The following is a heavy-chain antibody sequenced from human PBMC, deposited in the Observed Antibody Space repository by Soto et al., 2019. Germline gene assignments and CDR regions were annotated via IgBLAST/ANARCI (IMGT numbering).Heavy chain of an antibody. CDR3: AKDWGSSGWYNWFDP. V-gene: IGHV3-30*18. D-gene: IGHD6-13*01. Sequence: ESGGGVVQSGRSLRLSCAASGFTFSTSGMHWIRQAPGKGLEWVAMISHDGGATYYVDSVKGRFTISRDTDKNTLHLQMDSLRPEDTATYYCAKDWGSSGWYNWFDPLGQGTLVTVSS. CDR1: GFTFSTSG. CDR2: ISHDGGAT. J-gene: IGHJ5*02.